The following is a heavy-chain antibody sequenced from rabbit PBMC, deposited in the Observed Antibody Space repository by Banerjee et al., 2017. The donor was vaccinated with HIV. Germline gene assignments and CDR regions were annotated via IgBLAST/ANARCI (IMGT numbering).Heavy chain of an antibody. J-gene: IGHJ4*01. CDR1: GFSFSSGYD. V-gene: IGHV1S40*01. Sequence: QSLEESGGDLVKPGGSLTLTCKASGFSFSSGYDMCWVRQAPGKGLEWIGYVYTGSGVTWYADWVNGRFTISLDNAQNTVFLQMTSLTAADTATYFCARGPVTIVVAGVWNLWGPGTLVTVS. D-gene: IGHD4-1*01. CDR2: VYTGSGVT. CDR3: ARGPVTIVVAGVWNL.